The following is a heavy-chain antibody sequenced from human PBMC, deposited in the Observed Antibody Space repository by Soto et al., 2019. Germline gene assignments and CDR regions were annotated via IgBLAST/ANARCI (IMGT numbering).Heavy chain of an antibody. D-gene: IGHD4-17*01. Sequence: EVQLVESGGGLVQPGGSLRLSCAAYGFTFRSYWMNWVRQAPGKGLEWVANINQGGSDKYYVDSVKGRFTISRDDAKNSLFLQMNSLRAEDTAVYYCAKEGFGPGLDYGPIDSWGQGTLVTVSS. CDR1: GFTFRSYW. CDR3: AKEGFGPGLDYGPIDS. J-gene: IGHJ4*02. V-gene: IGHV3-7*01. CDR2: INQGGSDK.